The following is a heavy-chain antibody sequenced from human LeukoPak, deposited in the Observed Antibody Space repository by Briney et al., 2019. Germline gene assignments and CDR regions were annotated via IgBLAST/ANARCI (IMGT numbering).Heavy chain of an antibody. D-gene: IGHD6-13*01. J-gene: IGHJ4*02. CDR2: ISWNSGSI. CDR3: AKTLYRSSSWSILDY. CDR1: GFTFDDYA. Sequence: GGSLRLSCAASGFTFDDYAMHWVRQAPGKGLEWVSGISWNSGSIGYADSVKGRFTISRDNAKNSLYLQMNSLRAEDTALYYCAKTLYRSSSWSILDYWGQGTLVTVSS. V-gene: IGHV3-9*01.